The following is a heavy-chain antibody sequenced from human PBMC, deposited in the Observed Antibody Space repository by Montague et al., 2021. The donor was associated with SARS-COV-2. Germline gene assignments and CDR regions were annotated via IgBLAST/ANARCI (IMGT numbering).Heavy chain of an antibody. CDR3: SWTTHLYSDESYGHQYFFDD. Sequence: SETLSLTCTVSGGSIETYSWSWIRQPPGKGLEWIGYNYYTRRTTYNPSLTSRVTISVYTSKNQFSLKLDSVTAADTAVYYCSWTTHLYSDESYGHQYFFDDWGRGTLVTVSS. J-gene: IGHJ4*02. CDR2: NYYTRRT. CDR1: GGSIETYS. V-gene: IGHV4-59*01. D-gene: IGHD4-17*01.